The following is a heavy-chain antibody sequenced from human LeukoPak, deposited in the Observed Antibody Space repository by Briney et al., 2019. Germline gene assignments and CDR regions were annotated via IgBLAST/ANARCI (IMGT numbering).Heavy chain of an antibody. CDR2: THHSGTT. J-gene: IGHJ4*02. CDR1: GYSISSGYY. Sequence: SETLSLTCTVSGYSISSGYYWGWIRQAPGKGLEYIGSTHHSGTTYYNPSLKRRVTVSLDTSENQLSLKLSSVTAADTAVYYCARVSRVATIDYWGQGTLVTVSS. CDR3: ARVSRVATIDY. D-gene: IGHD5-24*01. V-gene: IGHV4-38-2*02.